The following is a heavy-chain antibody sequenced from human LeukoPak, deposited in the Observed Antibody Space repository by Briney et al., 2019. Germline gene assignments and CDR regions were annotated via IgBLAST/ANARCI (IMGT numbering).Heavy chain of an antibody. CDR1: GITLSNYG. CDR2: ISGSGGGT. V-gene: IGHV3-23*01. J-gene: IGHJ4*02. CDR3: AKRGVVIRVILVGFHKEAYYFDS. Sequence: GGSLRLTCAVSGITLSNYGMSWVRQAPGKGLEWVAGISGSGGGTNYADSVKGRFTISRDNSKNTLFLQMNSLRAEDTAVYFCAKRGVVIRVILVGFHKEAYYFDSWGQGALVTVSS. D-gene: IGHD3-22*01.